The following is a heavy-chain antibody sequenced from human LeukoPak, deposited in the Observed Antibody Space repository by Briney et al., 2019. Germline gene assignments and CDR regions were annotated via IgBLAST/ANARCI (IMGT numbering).Heavy chain of an antibody. CDR1: GYSFTSYW. CDR2: IYPGDSDT. D-gene: IGHD6-13*01. J-gene: IGHJ3*02. CDR3: ARRLITSSWYGGNAFDI. V-gene: IGHV5-51*01. Sequence: GESLKISCKGSGYSFTSYWIGWVRQMPGKGLEWMGIIYPGDSDTRYSPSFQGQVTISADKSISTAYLQWSSLKASDTAMYYCARRLITSSWYGGNAFDIWGQGTMVTVSS.